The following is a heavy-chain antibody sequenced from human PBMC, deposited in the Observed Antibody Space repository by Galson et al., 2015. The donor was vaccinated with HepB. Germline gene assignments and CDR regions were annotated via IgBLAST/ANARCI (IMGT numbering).Heavy chain of an antibody. D-gene: IGHD3-22*01. Sequence: SLRLSCAASGFTFNNYAMSWVRQAPGKGLEWVSAITGSGGSTYYADSVKGRFTISRDNSKNTLYLQMNSLRAEDTAVYYCAKQDYYDSSATRGREFDYWGQGTLVTVSS. CDR1: GFTFNNYA. CDR3: AKQDYYDSSATRGREFDY. CDR2: ITGSGGST. V-gene: IGHV3-23*01. J-gene: IGHJ4*02.